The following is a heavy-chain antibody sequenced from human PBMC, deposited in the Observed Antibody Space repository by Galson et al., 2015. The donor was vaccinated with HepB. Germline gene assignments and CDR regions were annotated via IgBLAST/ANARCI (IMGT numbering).Heavy chain of an antibody. Sequence: SVKVSCKASGYTFTGYYMHWVRQAPGQGLEWMGWINPNSGGTNYAQKFQGRVTMTRDTSISTAYMELSRLISDDTAVYYCARTPWYYDILTAYSHTGWFDPWGQGTLVTVSS. CDR1: GYTFTGYY. D-gene: IGHD3-9*01. CDR2: INPNSGGT. CDR3: ARTPWYYDILTAYSHTGWFDP. J-gene: IGHJ5*02. V-gene: IGHV1-2*02.